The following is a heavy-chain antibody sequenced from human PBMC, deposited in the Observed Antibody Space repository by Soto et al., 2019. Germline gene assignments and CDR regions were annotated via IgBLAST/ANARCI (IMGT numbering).Heavy chain of an antibody. V-gene: IGHV4-59*01. D-gene: IGHD5-12*01. CDR1: GGSISSYY. Sequence: QVQLQESGPGLVKPSETLSLTCTVSGGSISSYYWIWIRQRPGKGLEWIGYIYYSGSTNYHPSLQSRVNISVVTTKDQCSLKLSSVTAADTAVYYCAREAGGYDPLGDYYSYYYMDVWGKGTKVTVSS. J-gene: IGHJ6*03. CDR2: IYYSGST. CDR3: AREAGGYDPLGDYYSYYYMDV.